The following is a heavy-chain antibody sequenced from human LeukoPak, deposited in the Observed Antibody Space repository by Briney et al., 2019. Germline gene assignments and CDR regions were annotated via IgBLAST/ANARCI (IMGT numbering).Heavy chain of an antibody. D-gene: IGHD1-1*01. CDR3: ARLLERPNYHYYYMDV. V-gene: IGHV1-18*01. Sequence: ASVKVSCKASGYTFTSYGISWVRQAPGQGLEWMGWISAYNGNTNYAQKLQGRVTMTTDTSTSTAYMELRSLRSDDTAVYYCARLLERPNYHYYYMDVWGKGTTVTVSS. CDR1: GYTFTSYG. CDR2: ISAYNGNT. J-gene: IGHJ6*03.